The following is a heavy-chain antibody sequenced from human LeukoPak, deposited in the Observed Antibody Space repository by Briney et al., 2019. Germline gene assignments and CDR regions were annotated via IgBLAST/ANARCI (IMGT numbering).Heavy chain of an antibody. Sequence: SVKVSCKASGGTFSSYAISWVRQAPGQGLEWMGGIIPIFGTANYAQKFQGRVMITADESTSTAYMELSSLRSEDTAVYYCARETSYYDILTGYFYYFDYWGQGTLVTVSS. CDR2: IIPIFGTA. CDR3: ARETSYYDILTGYFYYFDY. D-gene: IGHD3-9*01. J-gene: IGHJ4*02. V-gene: IGHV1-69*01. CDR1: GGTFSSYA.